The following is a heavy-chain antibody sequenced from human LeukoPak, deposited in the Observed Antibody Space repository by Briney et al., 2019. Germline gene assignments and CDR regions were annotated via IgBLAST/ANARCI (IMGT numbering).Heavy chain of an antibody. V-gene: IGHV4-34*01. Sequence: SETLSLTCAVYGGSFSGYYWSWIRQPPGKGLEWIGEINHSGSTNYNPSLKGRVTISVDTSKNQFSLKLSSVTAADTAVYYCARGSPRYYYDSSGYSDYWGQGTLVTVSS. CDR1: GGSFSGYY. D-gene: IGHD3-22*01. J-gene: IGHJ4*02. CDR3: ARGSPRYYYDSSGYSDY. CDR2: INHSGST.